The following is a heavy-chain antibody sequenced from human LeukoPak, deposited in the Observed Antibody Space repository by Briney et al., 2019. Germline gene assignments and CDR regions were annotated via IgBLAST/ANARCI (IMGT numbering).Heavy chain of an antibody. CDR2: ISYDGSNK. V-gene: IGHV3-30*04. CDR1: GFTFTSYA. CDR3: ARARITLVRGPDVINYHFDY. Sequence: PGRSLRLSCTASGFTFTSYAMHWVRQAPGKGLEWVAVISYDGSNKYYADSVKGRFTISRDNSKNTLYLQMNSLRAEDTAVYYCARARITLVRGPDVINYHFDYWGQGTLVTVSS. D-gene: IGHD3-10*01. J-gene: IGHJ4*02.